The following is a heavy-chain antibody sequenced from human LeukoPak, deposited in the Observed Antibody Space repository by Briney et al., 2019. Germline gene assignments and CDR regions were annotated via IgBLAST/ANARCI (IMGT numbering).Heavy chain of an antibody. Sequence: ASVKVSCKASGYTFTSYDINWVRQATGQGLEGMGWTNPNSGNTGYAQKFQGRVTMTRNTSISTAYMELSSLRSEDTAVYYCARLYGSGSYFDFGGQGTLVTVSS. J-gene: IGHJ4*02. CDR1: GYTFTSYD. V-gene: IGHV1-8*01. D-gene: IGHD3-10*01. CDR3: ARLYGSGSYFDF. CDR2: TNPNSGNT.